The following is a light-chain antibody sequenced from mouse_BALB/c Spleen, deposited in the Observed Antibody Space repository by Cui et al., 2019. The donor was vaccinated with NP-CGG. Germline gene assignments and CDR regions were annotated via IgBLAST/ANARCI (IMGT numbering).Light chain of an antibody. CDR1: TGAVTTSNY. Sequence: QAVVTQESALTTSPGETITFACRSSTGAVTTSNYANWVQEKPDHLFTGLIGGTNNRTPGVPARFSGSLIGDKAALTITEAQTEDEAIYFCALWYSNHWVFGGGTNLTVL. CDR3: ALWYSNHWV. CDR2: GTN. V-gene: IGLV1*01. J-gene: IGLJ1*01.